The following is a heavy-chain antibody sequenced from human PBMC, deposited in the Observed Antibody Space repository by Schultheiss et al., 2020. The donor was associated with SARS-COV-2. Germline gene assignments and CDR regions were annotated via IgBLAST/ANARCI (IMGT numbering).Heavy chain of an antibody. CDR2: VNTDGSST. J-gene: IGHJ5*02. CDR1: GFTFSSYE. CDR3: ARGISPRPGAPNWFDP. Sequence: GGSLRLSCAASGFTFSSYEMNWVRQAPGKGLVWVSHVNTDGSSTTYADSVKGRFTISRDNAKNTVYLQMNSLRVDDMGVYYCARGISPRPGAPNWFDPWGQGTLVTVSS. D-gene: IGHD6-6*01. V-gene: IGHV3-74*01.